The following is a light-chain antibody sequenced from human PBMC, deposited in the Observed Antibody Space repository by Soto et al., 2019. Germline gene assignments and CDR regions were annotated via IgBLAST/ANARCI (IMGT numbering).Light chain of an antibody. J-gene: IGLJ1*01. CDR3: SSYTNSSTPCV. CDR2: DVS. Sequence: QSVLTQPASVSGSPGQSIIISCTGTSSDVGGYDYVSWYQHHPGKAPKLIICDVSDRPSGVSNRFSGSKSGNTASLTISGLQADDECDYYCSSYTNSSTPCVFGTVTKVTV. V-gene: IGLV2-14*03. CDR1: SSDVGGYDY.